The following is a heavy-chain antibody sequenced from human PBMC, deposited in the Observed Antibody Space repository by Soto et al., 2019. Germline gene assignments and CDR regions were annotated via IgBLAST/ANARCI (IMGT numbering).Heavy chain of an antibody. Sequence: QVPLQESGPRLVRPSGTLSLTCTVSSGSISTANWWSWVRQPPGRGLEWIGEIYHSGSTNYNLSLKSRVTLSVDKSKNQFSLRLRSVTAADTVMYYCARRGGGVVLTATSPFDYWGQGTLVTVSS. CDR2: IYHSGST. D-gene: IGHD2-21*02. V-gene: IGHV4-4*02. CDR1: SGSISTANW. CDR3: ARRGGGVVLTATSPFDY. J-gene: IGHJ4*02.